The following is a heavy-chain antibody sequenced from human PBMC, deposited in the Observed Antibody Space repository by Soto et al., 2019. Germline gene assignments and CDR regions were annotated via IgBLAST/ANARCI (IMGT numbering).Heavy chain of an antibody. D-gene: IGHD2-15*01. V-gene: IGHV3-30-3*01. J-gene: IGHJ3*02. CDR2: ISYDGSNK. CDR1: GFTFSSYA. Sequence: QVQLVESGGGVVQPGRSLRLSCAASGFTFSSYAMHWVRQAPGKGLEWVAVISYDGSNKYYADSVKGRFTISRDNSKNTLYLQMNSLRAEDTAVYYCAIDQVVVVVAATHDAFDILGQGTMVTASS. CDR3: AIDQVVVVVAATHDAFDI.